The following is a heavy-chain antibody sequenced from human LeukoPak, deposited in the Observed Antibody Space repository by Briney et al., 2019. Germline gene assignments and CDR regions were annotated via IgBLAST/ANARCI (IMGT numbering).Heavy chain of an antibody. CDR2: INPGGTTI. CDR1: GFTLSSYW. V-gene: IGHV3-74*01. D-gene: IGHD5-12*01. J-gene: IGHJ4*02. CDR3: ARGTGGYGDWNY. Sequence: QPGGSLRLSCAASGFTLSSYWIPWVRQAPGKGLVWVSRINPGGTTINYADSVKDRFTISRDNGKNTVYLQMKSLSAEDTGVYYCARGTGGYGDWNYWGQGTLVNVFS.